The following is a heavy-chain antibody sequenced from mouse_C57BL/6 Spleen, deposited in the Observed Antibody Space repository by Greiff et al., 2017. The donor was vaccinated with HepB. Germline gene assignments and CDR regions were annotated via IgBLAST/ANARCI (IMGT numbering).Heavy chain of an antibody. CDR1: GYTFTSYW. Sequence: QVQLQQPGAELVKPGASVKMSCKASGYTFTSYWITWVKQRPGQGLEWIGDIYPGSGSTNYNEKFKSKATLTVDTSSSTAYMQLSSLTSEDSAVYYCARSDGYYAAMDYWGQGTSVTVSS. CDR2: IYPGSGST. V-gene: IGHV1-55*01. D-gene: IGHD2-3*01. CDR3: ARSDGYYAAMDY. J-gene: IGHJ4*01.